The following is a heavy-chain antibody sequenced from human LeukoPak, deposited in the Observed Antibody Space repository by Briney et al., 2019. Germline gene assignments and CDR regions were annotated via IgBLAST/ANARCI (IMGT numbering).Heavy chain of an antibody. CDR2: IYYSGST. V-gene: IGHV4-31*03. D-gene: IGHD6-13*01. J-gene: IGHJ3*02. CDR3: ARDRGQQLVLADAFDI. CDR1: GGSISSGGYY. Sequence: PSETLSLTCTVSGGSISSGGYYWSWIRQHPGKGLEWIGYIYYSGSTYYNPSLKSRVTISVDTSKNQFSLKLSSVTAADTAVYYCARDRGQQLVLADAFDIWGQGTMVTVSS.